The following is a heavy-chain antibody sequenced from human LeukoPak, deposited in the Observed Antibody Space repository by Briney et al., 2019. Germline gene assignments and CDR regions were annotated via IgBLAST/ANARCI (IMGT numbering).Heavy chain of an antibody. Sequence: GGSLRLSCAASGFTFSNAWMSWVRQAPGKGLEWVVRIKSKTDGGTTDYAAPVKGRFTVSRDDSKNTLYLQMNSLKTEDTAVYYCTTGYSYGYLYWGQGTLVTVSS. CDR3: TTGYSYGYLY. V-gene: IGHV3-15*01. J-gene: IGHJ4*02. CDR2: IKSKTDGGTT. D-gene: IGHD5-18*01. CDR1: GFTFSNAW.